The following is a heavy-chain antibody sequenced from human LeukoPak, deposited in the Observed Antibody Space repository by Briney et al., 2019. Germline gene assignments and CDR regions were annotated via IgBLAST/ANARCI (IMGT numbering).Heavy chain of an antibody. CDR2: ISGSGGTT. Sequence: GGSLRLSCAASGFTFNNYVMSWVRQAPGKGLEWVSGISGSGGTTYYADSVRGRLTISRDNSKDTLYLQMNSLRAGDTAVFYCAKSTSEDYLNDAFDIWGQGTMVTVSS. V-gene: IGHV3-23*01. CDR1: GFTFNNYV. D-gene: IGHD4-11*01. CDR3: AKSTSEDYLNDAFDI. J-gene: IGHJ3*02.